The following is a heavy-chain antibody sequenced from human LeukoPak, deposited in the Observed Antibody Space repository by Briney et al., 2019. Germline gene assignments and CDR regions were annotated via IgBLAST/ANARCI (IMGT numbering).Heavy chain of an antibody. Sequence: SETMSLTCTVSGGSISSSSYYWGWIRQPPGKGLEWIGSIYYSGSTYYNPSLKSRVTISVDTSKNQFSLKLSSVTAADTAVYYCARQFTRGGYYFDYWGQGTLVTVSS. J-gene: IGHJ4*02. D-gene: IGHD6-25*01. CDR3: ARQFTRGGYYFDY. CDR2: IYYSGST. CDR1: GGSISSSSYY. V-gene: IGHV4-39*01.